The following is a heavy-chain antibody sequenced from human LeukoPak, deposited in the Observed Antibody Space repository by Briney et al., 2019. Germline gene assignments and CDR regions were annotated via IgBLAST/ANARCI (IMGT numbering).Heavy chain of an antibody. CDR2: ISGSGGST. V-gene: IGHV3-23*01. D-gene: IGHD1-26*01. J-gene: IGHJ3*02. CDR3: ASPAGELDAFDI. Sequence: GSLRLSCAASGFTFSSYAMSWVRQAPGKGLEWVSAISGSGGSTYYADSVKGRFTISRDNSKNTLYLQMNSLRAEDTAVYYCASPAGELDAFDIWGQGTMVTVSS. CDR1: GFTFSSYA.